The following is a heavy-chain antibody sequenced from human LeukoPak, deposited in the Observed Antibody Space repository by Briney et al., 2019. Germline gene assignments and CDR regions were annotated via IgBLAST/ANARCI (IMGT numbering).Heavy chain of an antibody. J-gene: IGHJ4*02. CDR2: IHYSGTT. Sequence: SETLSLTCAVSGYSISSGYQWAWIRQPPGKGLEWLGSIHYSGTTYYKASLKSRVTISVDTSQNQLSLKLTSVTAADTAVYYCAGKGRSSSFDYWGQGTLITVSS. CDR1: GYSISSGYQ. D-gene: IGHD6-13*01. CDR3: AGKGRSSSFDY. V-gene: IGHV4-38-2*01.